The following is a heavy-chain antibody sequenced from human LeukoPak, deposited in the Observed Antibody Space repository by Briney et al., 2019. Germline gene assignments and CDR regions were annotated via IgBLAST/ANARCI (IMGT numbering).Heavy chain of an antibody. CDR3: ARDGGIIRFGGQDV. D-gene: IGHD3-16*01. J-gene: IGHJ6*01. CDR2: MNRDGSEK. CDR1: GFTFSSYW. V-gene: IGHV3-7*01. Sequence: GGSLRLSCAASGFTFSSYWMSWVRQAPGKGLEWVANMNRDGSEKNYVDSIKGRFTISRDNAANSLYLQMNSLRVEDTAVYYCARDGGIIRFGGQDVWGQGTTVIVSP.